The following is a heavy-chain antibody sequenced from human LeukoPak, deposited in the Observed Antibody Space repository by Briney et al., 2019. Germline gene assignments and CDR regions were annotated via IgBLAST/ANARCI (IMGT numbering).Heavy chain of an antibody. CDR2: ISSSSSYI. V-gene: IGHV3-21*01. CDR1: RFTFSSYS. CDR3: ARRYSGSYPDY. D-gene: IGHD1-26*01. Sequence: GGSLRLSCAASRFTFSSYSMNWVRQAPGKGLEWVSSISSSSSYIYYADSVKGRFTISRDNAKNSLYLQMNSLRAEDTAVYYCARRYSGSYPDYWGQGTLVTVSS. J-gene: IGHJ4*02.